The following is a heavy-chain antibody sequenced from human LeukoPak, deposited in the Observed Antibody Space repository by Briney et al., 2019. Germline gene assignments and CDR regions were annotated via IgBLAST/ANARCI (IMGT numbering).Heavy chain of an antibody. J-gene: IGHJ4*02. CDR1: GFTFSNAW. CDR3: TTDRREGSYYNFDY. Sequence: PGGSLRLPCAASGFTFSNAWMSWVPQASGKGLEWVGRNKSKTYGGPTDYASPVKGRFTISRDDSKNTLYLQMNSLKTEDTAVYYCTTDRREGSYYNFDYWGQGTLVTVSS. D-gene: IGHD1-26*01. CDR2: NKSKTYGGPT. V-gene: IGHV3-15*01.